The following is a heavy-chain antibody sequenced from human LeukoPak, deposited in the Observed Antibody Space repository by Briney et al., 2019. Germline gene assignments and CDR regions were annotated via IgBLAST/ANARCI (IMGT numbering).Heavy chain of an antibody. CDR2: INHSGST. J-gene: IGHJ5*02. CDR1: GGSFSGYY. CDR3: ARGLRLGSSGYYKRYNWFDP. Sequence: SQTLSLTCTVSGGSFSGYYWSWIRQPPGKGLEWIGEINHSGSTNYNPSLKSRVTISVDTSKNQFSLKLSSVTAADTAVYYCARGLRLGSSGYYKRYNWFDPWGQGTLVTVSS. D-gene: IGHD3-22*01. V-gene: IGHV4-34*01.